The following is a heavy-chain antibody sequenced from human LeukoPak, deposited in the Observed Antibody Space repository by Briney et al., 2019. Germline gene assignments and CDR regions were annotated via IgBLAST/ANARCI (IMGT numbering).Heavy chain of an antibody. Sequence: PGGSLRLSCAASGFTFSRYWMDWVRQAPGKGLVWVSRINSDGSSTTYADSVKGRFTISRDNARDTLYLQMNSLRGEDTAVYYCAKDRLGVTPDAFDIWGQGTMVTVSS. V-gene: IGHV3-74*01. J-gene: IGHJ3*02. CDR2: INSDGSST. CDR1: GFTFSRYW. CDR3: AKDRLGVTPDAFDI. D-gene: IGHD3-3*01.